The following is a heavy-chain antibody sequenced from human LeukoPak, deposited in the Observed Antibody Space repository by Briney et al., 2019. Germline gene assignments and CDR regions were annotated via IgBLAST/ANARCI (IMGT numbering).Heavy chain of an antibody. CDR2: IYHSGST. D-gene: IGHD1-26*01. Sequence: SETLSLTCAVSGYPISSGYYWGWIRQPPGKGLEWIGSIYHSGSTYYNPSLKSRVTISVDTSKNQFSLKLSSVTAADTAVYYCASWDSRTYYFDYWGQGTLVTVSS. CDR1: GYPISSGYY. J-gene: IGHJ4*02. CDR3: ASWDSRTYYFDY. V-gene: IGHV4-38-2*01.